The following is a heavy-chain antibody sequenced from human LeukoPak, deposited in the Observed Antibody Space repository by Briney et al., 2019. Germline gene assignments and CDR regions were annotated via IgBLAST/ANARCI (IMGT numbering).Heavy chain of an antibody. CDR2: ISAYNGNT. CDR1: GYTFTIYG. Sequence: AASVKVSCKASGYTFTIYGISWVRPAPGPGREWMGWISAYNGNTNYAQKLQGRVTMTTDTSTSTAYMELRSLRTDDPAVYYCARVFGTLASTYNWFDPWGQGTMVTVSS. J-gene: IGHJ5*02. V-gene: IGHV1-18*01. CDR3: ARVFGTLASTYNWFDP. D-gene: IGHD3-10*01.